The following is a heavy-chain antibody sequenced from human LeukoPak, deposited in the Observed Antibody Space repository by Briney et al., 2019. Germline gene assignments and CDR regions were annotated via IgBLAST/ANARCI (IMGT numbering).Heavy chain of an antibody. CDR3: ARALRMATIPGVNMNYFDY. J-gene: IGHJ4*02. V-gene: IGHV1-46*01. D-gene: IGHD5-24*01. CDR2: INPIGGST. Sequence: ASVKVSGKASGYTFTSYYMHWMRQAPGQGIEWMGIINPIGGSTIYAQKFQGRVTMTRDTSTSTVYMGLSSLRSEDTAVYYCARALRMATIPGVNMNYFDYWGQGTLVTVSS. CDR1: GYTFTSYY.